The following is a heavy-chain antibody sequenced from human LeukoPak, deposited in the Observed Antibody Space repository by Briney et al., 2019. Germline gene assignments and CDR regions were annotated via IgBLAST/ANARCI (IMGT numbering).Heavy chain of an antibody. CDR1: GYTFTSYG. CDR3: ARDKHPIFGGMDV. J-gene: IGHJ6*02. V-gene: IGHV1-18*01. Sequence: ASVKVSYKASGYTFTSYGISWVRQAPGQGLEWMGWISAYSGNTNYAQKLQGRVTMTTDTSTSTAYMELRSLRSDDTAMYYCARDKHPIFGGMDVWGQGTTVTVSS. D-gene: IGHD3-3*01. CDR2: ISAYSGNT.